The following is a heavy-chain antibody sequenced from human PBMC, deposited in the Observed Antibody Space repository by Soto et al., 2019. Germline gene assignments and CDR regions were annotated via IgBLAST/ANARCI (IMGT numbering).Heavy chain of an antibody. D-gene: IGHD3-10*01. Sequence: GGSLRLSCAASGFTVSSNYMHWVRQAPGKGLEFVSAISSNGGSTYYANSVKGRFTISRDNSKNTLYLQMGSLRAEDMAVYYCARSILYYGSGSYYKVGFFDHWGQGTLVTVSS. CDR3: ARSILYYGSGSYYKVGFFDH. J-gene: IGHJ4*02. CDR1: GFTVSSNY. CDR2: ISSNGGST. V-gene: IGHV3-64*01.